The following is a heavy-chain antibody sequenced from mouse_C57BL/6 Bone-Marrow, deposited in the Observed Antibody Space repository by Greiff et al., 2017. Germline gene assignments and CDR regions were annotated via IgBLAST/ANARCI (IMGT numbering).Heavy chain of an antibody. CDR3: ARGLLRSAWFAY. Sequence: VQLQQPGAELVKPGASVKMSCKASGYTFTSYWLNWVKQRPGHGLEWIGDIYPGGGSTNYNEKFKCTATLTVHTSSSTAYMQLSRLTSEDSAVYYCARGLLRSAWFAYWGQGTLVTVSA. V-gene: IGHV1-55*01. D-gene: IGHD1-1*01. J-gene: IGHJ3*01. CDR1: GYTFTSYW. CDR2: IYPGGGST.